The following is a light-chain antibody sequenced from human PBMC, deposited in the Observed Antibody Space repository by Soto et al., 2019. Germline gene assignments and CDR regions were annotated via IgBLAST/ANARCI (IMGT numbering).Light chain of an antibody. CDR3: ITFAVSPVI. Sequence: QSALTQPPSASGSAGHSVTIPCTGTGIDDYDYNFVSWYQHHPGKVPKLIIFEVNKRPSGVPDRFSGSKSGTTASLTVSRLQADDEADYYCITFAVSPVIFGGGTKLTVL. V-gene: IGLV2-8*01. CDR2: EVN. CDR1: GIDDYDYNF. J-gene: IGLJ2*01.